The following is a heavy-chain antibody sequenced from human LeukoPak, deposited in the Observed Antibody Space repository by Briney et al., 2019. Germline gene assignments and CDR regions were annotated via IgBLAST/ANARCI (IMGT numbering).Heavy chain of an antibody. CDR2: FDPEDGET. V-gene: IGHV1-24*01. Sequence: ASVKVSCKVSGYTLTELSMHWVRQAPGKGLEWMGGFDPEDGETIYAQKFQGRVTMTEDTSTDTAYMELSSLRSEDTAVYYCATSPLIAAAGTKDYWGQGTLVTVSS. D-gene: IGHD6-13*01. CDR1: GYTLTELS. J-gene: IGHJ4*02. CDR3: ATSPLIAAAGTKDY.